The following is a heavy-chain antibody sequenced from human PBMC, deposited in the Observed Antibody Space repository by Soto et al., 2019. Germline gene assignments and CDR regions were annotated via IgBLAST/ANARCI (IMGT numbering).Heavy chain of an antibody. Sequence: SGTLSLTCTVSGGSISSSSYYWGWIRQPPGKGLEWIGSIYYSGSTYYNPSLKSRVTISVDTSKNQFSLKLSSVTAADTAVYYCASLEVGYSYGQYYYYGMDVWGQGTTVTVSS. CDR3: ASLEVGYSYGQYYYYGMDV. D-gene: IGHD5-18*01. V-gene: IGHV4-39*01. J-gene: IGHJ6*02. CDR1: GGSISSSSYY. CDR2: IYYSGST.